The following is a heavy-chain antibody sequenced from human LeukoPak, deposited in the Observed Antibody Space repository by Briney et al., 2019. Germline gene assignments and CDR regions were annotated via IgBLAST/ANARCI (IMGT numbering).Heavy chain of an antibody. CDR3: ARSYYFDY. CDR1: GGSFSGYY. Sequence: SGTLSLTCAVYGGSFSGYYWSWIRQPPGKGLEWIGEINHSGSTNYNPSLKSRVTITVDTSKNQFSLKLSSVTAADTAVYYCARSYYFDYWGQGTLVTVSS. V-gene: IGHV4-34*01. CDR2: INHSGST. J-gene: IGHJ4*02.